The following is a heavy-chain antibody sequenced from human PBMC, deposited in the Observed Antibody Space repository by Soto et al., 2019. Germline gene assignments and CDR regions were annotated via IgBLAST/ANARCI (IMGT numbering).Heavy chain of an antibody. Sequence: EVQLVESGGGLVQPGGSLRLSCAASGFTFSSYSMNWVRQAPGKGLEGVSYISSSSTIYYADSVKGRFTISTDNAKNSLYLQMNSLRDEDTAVYYCATGNQWFGELNDAFDIWGQGTMVTVSS. D-gene: IGHD3-10*01. CDR1: GFTFSSYS. V-gene: IGHV3-48*02. J-gene: IGHJ3*02. CDR3: ATGNQWFGELNDAFDI. CDR2: ISSSSTI.